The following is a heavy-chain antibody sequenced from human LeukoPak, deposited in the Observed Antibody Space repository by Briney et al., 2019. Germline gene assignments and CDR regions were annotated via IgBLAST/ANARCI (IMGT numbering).Heavy chain of an antibody. CDR1: GYTFTSYD. CDR3: ARGGVAAAGTSRTFDY. CDR2: MNPNSGNT. Sequence: ASVKVSCKASGYTFTSYDINWVRQATGQGLEWMGWMNPNSGNTGYAQKFQGRVTMTRNTSISTAYTELSSLRSEDTAVYYCARGGVAAAGTSRTFDYWGQGTLVTVSS. D-gene: IGHD6-13*01. V-gene: IGHV1-8*01. J-gene: IGHJ4*02.